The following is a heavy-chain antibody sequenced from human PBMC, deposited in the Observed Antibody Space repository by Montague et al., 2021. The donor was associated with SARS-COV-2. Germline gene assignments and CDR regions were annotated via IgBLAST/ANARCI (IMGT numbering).Heavy chain of an antibody. J-gene: IGHJ6*02. D-gene: IGHD4-17*01. CDR1: GGSISSSSYY. Sequence: SETLSLTCAVPGGSISSSSYYWGWIRQPPGKGLEWIGSIHYSGSTYYNPSLKSRVSISVDTSKNQFSLKLSSVTAADTAVYYCARLRYTVYYYYDMDVWGQGTTVTVSS. V-gene: IGHV4-39*01. CDR3: ARLRYTVYYYYDMDV. CDR2: IHYSGST.